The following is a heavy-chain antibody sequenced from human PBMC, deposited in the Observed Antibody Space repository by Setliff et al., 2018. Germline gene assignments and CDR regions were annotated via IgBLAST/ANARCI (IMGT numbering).Heavy chain of an antibody. CDR3: ARHPTGFPNWFDV. CDR2: IYTSGST. Sequence: SETLSLTCNVSGDSINENHWTWIRQPPGKGLEWIGYIYTSGSTNYNPSLKSRVTISVDTSKNQFSLRLKSVTAADTAVYYCARHPTGFPNWFDVWGQGTLVTVSS. D-gene: IGHD3-9*01. V-gene: IGHV4-59*08. J-gene: IGHJ5*02. CDR1: GDSINENH.